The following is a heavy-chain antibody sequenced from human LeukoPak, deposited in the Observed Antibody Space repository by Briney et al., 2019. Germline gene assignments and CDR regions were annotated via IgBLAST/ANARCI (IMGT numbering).Heavy chain of an antibody. CDR2: INSDGSST. CDR3: ARETVTSDY. CDR1: GFTFRNYW. D-gene: IGHD4-17*01. J-gene: IGHJ4*02. Sequence: GGSLRLSCAASGFTFRNYWMHWVRQAPGKGLVWVSRINSDGSSTIYADSVRGRFTISRDNAKNTLYLQLNSLRAEDTAVYYCARETVTSDYWGQGALVTVSS. V-gene: IGHV3-74*01.